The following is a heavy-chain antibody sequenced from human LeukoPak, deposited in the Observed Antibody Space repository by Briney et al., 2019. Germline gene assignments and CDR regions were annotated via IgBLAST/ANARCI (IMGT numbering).Heavy chain of an antibody. CDR1: GFTFSRYS. Sequence: PRGSLRLSCAASGFTFSRYSMNWVRQAPGKGLEWVSYISSSSSTIDYADSVKGRFSISRDNAKNSLYLQMKSLRDEDTAVYYCAREDGGKADIWGQGTMVTVSS. CDR3: AREDGGKADI. CDR2: ISSSSSTI. D-gene: IGHD4-23*01. V-gene: IGHV3-48*02. J-gene: IGHJ3*02.